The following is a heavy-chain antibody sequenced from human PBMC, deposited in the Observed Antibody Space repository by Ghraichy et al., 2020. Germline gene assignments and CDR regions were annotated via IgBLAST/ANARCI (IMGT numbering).Heavy chain of an antibody. V-gene: IGHV5-51*01. CDR3: ARRVEVTGDYRRFRYFDL. CDR2: INPSDSDT. Sequence: GESLNISCEGSEYSFTSHWIGWVRQKPGRGLEWMAIINPSDSDTRYSPSFQGQVTISADKSISTAYLQWSSLQASDTAMYYCARRVEVTGDYRRFRYFDLWGRGTLVTVSS. D-gene: IGHD4-17*01. J-gene: IGHJ2*01. CDR1: EYSFTSHW.